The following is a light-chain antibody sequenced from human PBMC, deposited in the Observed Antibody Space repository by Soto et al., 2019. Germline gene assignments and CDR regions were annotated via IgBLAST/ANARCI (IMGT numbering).Light chain of an antibody. CDR1: YSDIGGYKH. J-gene: IGLJ1*01. CDR2: DAS. V-gene: IGLV2-14*03. CDR3: SSYTSSTSLLI. Sequence: QSVLTQPASVSVSPGQSITISCIGTYSDIGGYKHVSWYQQHPGKAPKLIIYDASSRPSGISNRFSASKSANTASLTISGLQADDEADYYCSSYTSSTSLLIFGAGTKLTVL.